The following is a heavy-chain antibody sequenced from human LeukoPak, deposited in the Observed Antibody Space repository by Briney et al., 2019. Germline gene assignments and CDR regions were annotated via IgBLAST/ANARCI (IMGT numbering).Heavy chain of an antibody. CDR2: ISGRGGYT. J-gene: IGHJ5*02. CDR1: GGSINNF. CDR3: AKDFRYKDQA. Sequence: ETLSLTCAVSGGSINNFWSWVRQAPGKGLEWVSVISGRGGYTNYADSVKGRFTISRDNSKNTLYLQMNSLRAEDSAVYYCAKDFRYKDQAWGQGTLVTVSS. V-gene: IGHV3-23*01. D-gene: IGHD3-9*01.